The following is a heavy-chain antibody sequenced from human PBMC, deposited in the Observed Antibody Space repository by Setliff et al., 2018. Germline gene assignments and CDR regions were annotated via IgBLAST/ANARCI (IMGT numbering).Heavy chain of an antibody. V-gene: IGHV4-39*01. CDR1: GGSISSGNYY. CDR3: ANHYDSSTFYGY. D-gene: IGHD3-22*01. Sequence: NPSETLSLTCRVSGGSISSGNYYWGLIRQPPGKGLEWVATIYYSGSTYSNPSLKSRLIISVDTSKNQFSLKVSSVTAADTAVYYCANHYDSSTFYGYWGQGTLVTVSS. CDR2: IYYSGST. J-gene: IGHJ4*02.